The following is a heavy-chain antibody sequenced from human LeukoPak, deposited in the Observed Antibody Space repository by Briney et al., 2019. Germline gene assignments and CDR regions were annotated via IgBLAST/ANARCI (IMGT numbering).Heavy chain of an antibody. CDR2: INSDGTST. CDR1: GFTFSSYW. D-gene: IGHD1-14*01. J-gene: IGHJ4*02. V-gene: IGHV3-74*01. CDR3: ASMKPGG. Sequence: PGGSLRLSCAASGFTFSSYWMYWVRQVPGKGLVWVSRINSDGTSTNYADSVKGRFTISRDNAKNTLYLQMNSLTVEDTAVYYCASMKPGGWGQGALVTVSS.